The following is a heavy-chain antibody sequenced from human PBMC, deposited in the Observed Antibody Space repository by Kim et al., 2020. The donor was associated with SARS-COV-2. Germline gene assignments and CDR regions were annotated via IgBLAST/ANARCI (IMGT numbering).Heavy chain of an antibody. CDR3: ARVFYVIDY. Sequence: GGSLRLSCAASGFTFNNYAMSWVRQGPGTGLEWVSGISRTGYASDYADSVRGRFIISRDSSKNTLYLQMSSVTAEDTAVYYCARVFYVIDYWGQGTQVTVSS. J-gene: IGHJ4*02. CDR2: ISRTGYAS. CDR1: GFTFNNYA. D-gene: IGHD3-10*02. V-gene: IGHV3-23*01.